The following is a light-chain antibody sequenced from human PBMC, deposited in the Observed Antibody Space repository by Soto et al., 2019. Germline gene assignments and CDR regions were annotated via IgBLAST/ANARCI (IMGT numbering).Light chain of an antibody. CDR3: LLFNTYPQA. Sequence: AIQSTQSPSSLSASIGDRVTITCRARQGIGSALAWYQQAPGKPPKLLIFDASTLENGVPSRFSGGGSGTDFTLTISSLQPEDFATYYCLLFNTYPQAFGGGTKVEIK. V-gene: IGKV1-13*02. J-gene: IGKJ4*01. CDR1: QGIGSA. CDR2: DAS.